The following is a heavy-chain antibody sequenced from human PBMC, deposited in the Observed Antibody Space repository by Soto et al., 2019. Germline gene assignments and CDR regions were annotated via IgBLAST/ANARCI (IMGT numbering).Heavy chain of an antibody. D-gene: IGHD3-3*01. CDR1: GFSLTTSGVG. Sequence: QITLNESGPTQVKPRQTLTLTCTFSGFSLTTSGVGVGWIRQSPGKAPEWLALLYWDDDKRYSPSLKSRLTITKDTSKNQVVRTMADLDPADTATYYCAHRVLRTVFGLVTTTAIYFDFWGQGTPVAVSS. J-gene: IGHJ4*02. V-gene: IGHV2-5*02. CDR3: AHRVLRTVFGLVTTTAIYFDF. CDR2: LYWDDDK.